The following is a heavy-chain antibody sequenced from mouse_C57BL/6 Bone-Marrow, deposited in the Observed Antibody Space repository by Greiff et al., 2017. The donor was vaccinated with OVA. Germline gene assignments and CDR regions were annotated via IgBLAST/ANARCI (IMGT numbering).Heavy chain of an antibody. V-gene: IGHV5-4*01. CDR1: GFTFSSYA. Sequence: EVKVVESGGGLVKPGGSLKLSCAASGFTFSSYAMSWVRQTPEKRLEWVATISDGGSYTYYPDNVKGRFTISRDNAKNNLYLQMSHLKSEDTAMYYCAREEDSNYGYWYFDVWGTGTTVTVSS. CDR3: AREEDSNYGYWYFDV. D-gene: IGHD2-5*01. CDR2: ISDGGSYT. J-gene: IGHJ1*03.